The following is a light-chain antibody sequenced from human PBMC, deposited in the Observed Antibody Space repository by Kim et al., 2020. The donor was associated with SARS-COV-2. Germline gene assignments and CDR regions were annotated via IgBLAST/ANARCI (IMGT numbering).Light chain of an antibody. Sequence: LGASVKLTCTLSSGHSSYAIAWHQQQPEKGPRYLMKLNSDGSHSKGDGIPDRFSGSSSGAERYLTISSFQSEDEADYYCQTWGTVVFGGGTQLTVL. CDR2: LNSDGSH. CDR1: SGHSSYA. J-gene: IGLJ2*01. V-gene: IGLV4-69*01. CDR3: QTWGTVV.